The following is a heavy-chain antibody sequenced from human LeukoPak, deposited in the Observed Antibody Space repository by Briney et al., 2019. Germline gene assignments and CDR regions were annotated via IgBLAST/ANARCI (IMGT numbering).Heavy chain of an antibody. J-gene: IGHJ4*02. CDR3: ARDRGGRSGLDD. CDR1: GFTFSRSW. Sequence: GGSLRLSCAASGFTFSRSWMSWVRQAPGKGLEWVAFIKEDGGEIFYVDFGKGRFTISRDNAENFLYLQMNSLRAEDTAVYYCARDRGGRSGLDDWGQGTLVIVSS. D-gene: IGHD2-15*01. CDR2: IKEDGGEI. V-gene: IGHV3-7*04.